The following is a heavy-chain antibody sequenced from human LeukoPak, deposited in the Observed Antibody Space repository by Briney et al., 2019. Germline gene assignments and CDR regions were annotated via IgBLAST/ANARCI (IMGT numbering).Heavy chain of an antibody. J-gene: IGHJ4*02. CDR2: ISYDGSNK. CDR1: GFTFSSYG. V-gene: IGHV3-30*18. D-gene: IGHD6-19*01. Sequence: QPGRSLRLSCAASGFTFSSYGMHWVRQAPGKGLEWVAVISYDGSNKYYADSVKGRFTISRDNTKNSPYLHMNSLRAEDTAVYYCAKGGAVAGNNYFDYWGQGSLVTVSS. CDR3: AKGGAVAGNNYFDY.